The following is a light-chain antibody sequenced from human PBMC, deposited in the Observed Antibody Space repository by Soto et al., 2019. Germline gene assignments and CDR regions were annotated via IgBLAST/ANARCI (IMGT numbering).Light chain of an antibody. Sequence: QSALTQPASVSGSPGRSITISCTGTSSDVGAYNYVSWYQQYPGKAPKLMIYDVSNRPSGVSNRFSGSKSGNTASLTISGLQAEDEAVYYCSSYTSRSTPLFGGGTTLTVL. V-gene: IGLV2-14*01. CDR3: SSYTSRSTPL. J-gene: IGLJ2*01. CDR1: SSDVGAYNY. CDR2: DVS.